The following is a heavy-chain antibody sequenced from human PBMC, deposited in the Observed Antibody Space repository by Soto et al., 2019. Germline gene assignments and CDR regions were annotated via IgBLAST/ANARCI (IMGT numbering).Heavy chain of an antibody. CDR1: GFTFSSYG. D-gene: IGHD3-10*01. Sequence: QVQLVESGGGVVQPGRSLRLSCAASGFTFSSYGMHWVRQAPGKGLEWVAVISYDGSNKYYADSVKGRFTISRDNSKNTLYLQMNSLRAEDTAVYYCAKDIYQDWVGGYLGYFDYWGQGTLVTVSS. V-gene: IGHV3-30*18. CDR3: AKDIYQDWVGGYLGYFDY. CDR2: ISYDGSNK. J-gene: IGHJ4*02.